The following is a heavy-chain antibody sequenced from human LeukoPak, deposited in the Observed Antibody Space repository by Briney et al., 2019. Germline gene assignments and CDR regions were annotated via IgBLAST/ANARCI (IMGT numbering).Heavy chain of an antibody. CDR1: GFAFSNYW. CDR3: LAGYYYYYVDV. Sequence: PGGSLRLSCAASGFAFSNYWLHWVRQAPGKGLEWVARINTHGSSTNYADSVKGRFTISRDNAKNTLYLQMTSLSAEDTAVYYALAGYYYYYVDVWGKGTTVTVSS. D-gene: IGHD3-16*01. V-gene: IGHV3-74*01. J-gene: IGHJ6*03. CDR2: INTHGSST.